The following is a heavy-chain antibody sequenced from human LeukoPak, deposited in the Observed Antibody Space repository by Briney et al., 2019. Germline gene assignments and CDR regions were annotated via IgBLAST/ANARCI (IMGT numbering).Heavy chain of an antibody. J-gene: IGHJ6*02. CDR3: TRLVERHYYGMDV. D-gene: IGHD1-1*01. CDR1: GGSFSGYY. CDR2: INHSGST. Sequence: SETLSLTCAVYGGSFSGYYWSWIRQPPGKGLEWIGEINHSGSTNYNPSLKSRVTISVDTSKNQFSLKLSSVTAADTAVYYCTRLVERHYYGMDVWGQGTTVTVSS. V-gene: IGHV4-34*01.